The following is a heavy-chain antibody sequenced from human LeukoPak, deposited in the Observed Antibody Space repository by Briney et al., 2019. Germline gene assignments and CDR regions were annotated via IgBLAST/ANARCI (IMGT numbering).Heavy chain of an antibody. V-gene: IGHV4-61*02. J-gene: IGHJ4*02. CDR2: IYTSGST. CDR3: ARDSAAYDSSGYYYPLDY. Sequence: PSETLSLTCTVSGGSISSGSYYWSWIRQPAGKGLEWIGRIYTSGSTYYNPSLKSRVTISVDTSKNQFSLKLSSVTAADTAVYYCARDSAAYDSSGYYYPLDYWGQGTLVTVSS. D-gene: IGHD3-22*01. CDR1: GGSISSGSYY.